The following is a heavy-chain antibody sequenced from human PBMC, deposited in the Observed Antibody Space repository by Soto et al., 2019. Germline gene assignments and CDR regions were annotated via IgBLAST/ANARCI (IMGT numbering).Heavy chain of an antibody. V-gene: IGHV3-48*01. J-gene: IGHJ4*02. D-gene: IGHD6-13*01. Sequence: PGGSLRLSCAASGFTFSSYSMNWVRQAPGKGLEWVSYISSSSSTIYYADSVKGRFTISRDNAKNSLYLQMNSLRAEDTAVYYWARDPYGGPWSIAAAGPPYFDYWGQGTLVTVSS. CDR3: ARDPYGGPWSIAAAGPPYFDY. CDR2: ISSSSSTI. CDR1: GFTFSSYS.